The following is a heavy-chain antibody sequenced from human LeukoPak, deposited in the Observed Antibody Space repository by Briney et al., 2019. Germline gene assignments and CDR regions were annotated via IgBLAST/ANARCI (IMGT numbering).Heavy chain of an antibody. CDR1: GGSISSHY. Sequence: SETLSLTCTVSGGSISSHYWSWIRQPPGKGLEWIGYIYYSGSTNYNPSLKSRVSISVDTSKNQFSLKLSSVTAADTAVYYCARVEYSSSTNAFDIWGQGTMVTVSS. CDR2: IYYSGST. V-gene: IGHV4-59*11. CDR3: ARVEYSSSTNAFDI. J-gene: IGHJ3*02. D-gene: IGHD6-6*01.